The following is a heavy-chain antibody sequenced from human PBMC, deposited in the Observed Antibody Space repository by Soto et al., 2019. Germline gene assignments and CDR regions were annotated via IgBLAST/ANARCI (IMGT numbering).Heavy chain of an antibody. CDR1: GYTFSSYL. Sequence: PGESLKISCNGSGYTFSSYLICWVRQVPVKGLEWMGIIYPGDSDARYSPSFQGQVTISADKSLTTAYMQWNSLRASDSGIYYCARVGCSGRNGYPTEALHDCGQGTQVAGSS. J-gene: IGHJ4*02. D-gene: IGHD2-15*01. V-gene: IGHV5-51*01. CDR2: IYPGDSDA. CDR3: ARVGCSGRNGYPTEALHD.